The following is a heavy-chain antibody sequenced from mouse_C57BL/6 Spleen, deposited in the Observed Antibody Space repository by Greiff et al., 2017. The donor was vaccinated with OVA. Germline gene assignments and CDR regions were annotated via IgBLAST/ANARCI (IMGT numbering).Heavy chain of an antibody. CDR1: GYSITSGYY. CDR3: ARGAVFDV. Sequence: EESGAGLVKPSQSLSLTCSVTGYSITSGYYWNWIRQFPGNKLEWMGYISYDGSNNYNPSLKNRISITRDTSKNQFFLKLNSVTTEDTATYYCARGAVFDVWGTGTTVTVSS. CDR2: ISYDGSN. J-gene: IGHJ1*03. V-gene: IGHV3-6*01.